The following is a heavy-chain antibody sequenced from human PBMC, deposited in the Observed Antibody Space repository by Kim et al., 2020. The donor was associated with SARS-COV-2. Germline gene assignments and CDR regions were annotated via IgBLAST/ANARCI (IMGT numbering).Heavy chain of an antibody. D-gene: IGHD7-27*01. CDR2: IKSIPDGGTT. V-gene: IGHV3-15*01. CDR3: TTPGRRPPV. J-gene: IGHJ4*02. Sequence: GGSLRLSCAASGFTFNYAWMSWVRQAPGKGLEWLGRIKSIPDGGTTDYAAPVKGRFTISRDDSKNTLYLQMNSLKTEDTAVYYCTTPGRRPPVWGQGTLVTVSS. CDR1: GFTFNYAW.